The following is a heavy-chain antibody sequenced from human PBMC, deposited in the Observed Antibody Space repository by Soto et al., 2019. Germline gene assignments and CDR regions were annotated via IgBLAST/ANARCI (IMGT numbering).Heavy chain of an antibody. J-gene: IGHJ3*01. CDR2: IKSNADGGTT. CDR3: APSVSAYYPFLWYGVFDV. CDR1: GFTFSNAW. D-gene: IGHD1-26*01. V-gene: IGHV3-15*01. Sequence: EVQVVESGGGLVKPGGSLRLSCTASGFTFSNAWLSWVRQAPGKGLEWVGRIKSNADGGTTEHAAPVKGRFTVSREGSGVRLYLRMNSLKNEDTVVYYCAPSVSAYYPFLWYGVFDVWCQGRMVSVSS.